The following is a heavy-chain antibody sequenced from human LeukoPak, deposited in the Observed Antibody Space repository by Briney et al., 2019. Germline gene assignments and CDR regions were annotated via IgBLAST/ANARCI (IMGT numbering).Heavy chain of an antibody. Sequence: GGSLRLSCAASGFTFSSYGMHWVRQAPGKGLEWVAFIRYDGSNKYYADTVKDRFTISRDNSKNTLYLQMNSLRAEDTAVYYCAKDGSGSLDYWGQGTLVTVSS. V-gene: IGHV3-30*02. D-gene: IGHD3-10*01. J-gene: IGHJ4*02. CDR2: IRYDGSNK. CDR3: AKDGSGSLDY. CDR1: GFTFSSYG.